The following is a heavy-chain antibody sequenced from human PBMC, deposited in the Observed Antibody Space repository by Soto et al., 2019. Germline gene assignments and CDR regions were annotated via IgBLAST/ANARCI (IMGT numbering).Heavy chain of an antibody. CDR2: INHSGST. CDR3: ARKPGHYDILTGYYKRGTKWFDP. D-gene: IGHD3-9*01. Sequence: QVQLQQWGAGLLKPSETLSLTCAVYGGSFSGYYWSWIRQPPGKGLEWIGEINHSGSTNYNPSLTSRVTISVATSTNQFSLKLSSVTAADTAVYYCARKPGHYDILTGYYKRGTKWFDPWGQGTLVTVSS. V-gene: IGHV4-34*01. CDR1: GGSFSGYY. J-gene: IGHJ5*02.